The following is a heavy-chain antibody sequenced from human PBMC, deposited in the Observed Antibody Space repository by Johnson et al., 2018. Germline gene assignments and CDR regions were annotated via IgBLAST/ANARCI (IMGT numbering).Heavy chain of an antibody. Sequence: VQLQESGGGLVQPGRSXRLSCTGSGFTFGEYAMSWFRQAPWKGLEWVGFIRSKAYGMKTEYDASVKGRFTISRDDSKSIAYLQMNSLKTEDTAVYYCSRDRGDYVYYMDVWGKGTTVTVSS. D-gene: IGHD5-24*01. CDR2: IRSKAYGMKT. V-gene: IGHV3-49*03. CDR3: SRDRGDYVYYMDV. CDR1: GFTFGEYA. J-gene: IGHJ6*03.